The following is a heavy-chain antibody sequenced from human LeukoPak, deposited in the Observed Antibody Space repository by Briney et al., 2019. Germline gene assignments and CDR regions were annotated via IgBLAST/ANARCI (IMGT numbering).Heavy chain of an antibody. V-gene: IGHV1-69*01. J-gene: IGHJ5*02. CDR1: GGTFSSYA. CDR3: ARLVGATPGNWFDP. D-gene: IGHD1-26*01. CDR2: IIPIFGTA. Sequence: SVKVSCKASGGTFSSYAISWVRQAPGQGLEWMGGIIPIFGTANYAQKFQGRVTITADESTSTAYMELSSLRSEDTAVYYCARLVGATPGNWFDPWGQGTLVTASS.